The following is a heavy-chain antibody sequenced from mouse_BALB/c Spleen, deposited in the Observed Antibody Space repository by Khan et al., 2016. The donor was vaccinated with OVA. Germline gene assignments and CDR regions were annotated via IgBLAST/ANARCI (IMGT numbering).Heavy chain of an antibody. Sequence: EVHLVESGGDLVEPGGSLKLSCAASGFTFSTYGMSWVRQTPDKRLEWVATISTGGHYTYYPDSVRGRFPISRANAKNTLYLQMTSMKSEDTAMFYCARLAYYYDSEGFAYWGQGTLVTVSA. CDR1: GFTFSTYG. V-gene: IGHV5-6*01. CDR2: ISTGGHYT. CDR3: ARLAYYYDSEGFAY. J-gene: IGHJ3*01. D-gene: IGHD1-1*01.